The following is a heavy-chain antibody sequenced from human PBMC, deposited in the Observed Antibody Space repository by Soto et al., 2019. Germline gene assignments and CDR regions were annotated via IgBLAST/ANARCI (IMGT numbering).Heavy chain of an antibody. D-gene: IGHD3-22*01. CDR2: ISYDGSNK. J-gene: IGHJ4*02. CDR1: GFTFSSYG. CDR3: AKDFYYYDSSGYSLDY. Sequence: QVQLVESGGGVVQPGRSLRLSCAASGFTFSSYGMHWVRQAPGKGLEWVAVISYDGSNKYYADSVKGRFTISRDNSKNTVYLQMNSLRAEDTAVYYCAKDFYYYDSSGYSLDYWGQGTLVTVSS. V-gene: IGHV3-30*18.